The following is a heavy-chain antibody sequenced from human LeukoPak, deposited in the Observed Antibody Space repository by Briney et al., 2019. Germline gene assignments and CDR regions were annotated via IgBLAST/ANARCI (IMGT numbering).Heavy chain of an antibody. CDR1: GGSISSGDYY. CDR2: IYYSGST. Sequence: SQTLSLTCTVSGGSISSGDYYWRWIRQPPGKGLEWIGYIYYSGSTYYNPSLKSRVTISVDTSKNQFSLKLSSVTAADTAVYYCARDPISDAFDIWGQGTMVTVSS. J-gene: IGHJ3*02. CDR3: ARDPISDAFDI. V-gene: IGHV4-30-4*01. D-gene: IGHD3-9*01.